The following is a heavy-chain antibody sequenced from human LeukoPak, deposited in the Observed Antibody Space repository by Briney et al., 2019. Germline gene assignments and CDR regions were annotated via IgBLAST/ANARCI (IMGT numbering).Heavy chain of an antibody. D-gene: IGHD6-19*01. V-gene: IGHV3-21*01. CDR1: GFTFSSYG. CDR2: ISSSSSYI. J-gene: IGHJ6*03. Sequence: PGGSLRLSCAASGFTFSSYGMHWVRQAPGKGLEWVSSISSSSSYIYYADSVKGRFTISRDNAKNSLYLQMNSLRAEDTAVYYCARDTVAGTYYYYMDVWGKGTTVTVSS. CDR3: ARDTVAGTYYYYMDV.